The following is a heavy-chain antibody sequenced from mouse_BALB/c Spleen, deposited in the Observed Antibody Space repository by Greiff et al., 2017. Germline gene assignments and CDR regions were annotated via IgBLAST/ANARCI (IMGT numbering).Heavy chain of an antibody. V-gene: IGHV1-31*01. D-gene: IGHD2-4*01. CDR1: GYSFTGYY. CDR2: INPYNGAT. Sequence: EVQLQQSGPELVKPGASVKISCKASGYSFTGYYMHWVKQSHVKSLEWIGRINPYNGATSYNQNFKDKASLTVDKSSSTAYMELHSLTSEDSAVYYCATDYGGYAMDYWGQGTSVTVSS. J-gene: IGHJ4*01. CDR3: ATDYGGYAMDY.